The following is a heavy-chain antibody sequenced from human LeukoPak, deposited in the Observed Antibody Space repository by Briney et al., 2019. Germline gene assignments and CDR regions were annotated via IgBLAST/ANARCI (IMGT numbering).Heavy chain of an antibody. CDR1: GFTFSSYE. Sequence: GGSLRLSCAASGFTFSSYEMNWVRQAPGKGLEWVSSISSSSSYIYYADSVKGRFTISRDNAKNSLYLQMNSLRAEDTAVYYCARDLRFLIDYWGQGTLVTVSS. D-gene: IGHD3-3*01. J-gene: IGHJ4*02. V-gene: IGHV3-21*01. CDR2: ISSSSSYI. CDR3: ARDLRFLIDY.